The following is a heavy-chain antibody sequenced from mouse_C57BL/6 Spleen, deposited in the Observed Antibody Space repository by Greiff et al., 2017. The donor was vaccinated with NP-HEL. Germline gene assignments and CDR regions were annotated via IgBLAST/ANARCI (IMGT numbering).Heavy chain of an antibody. CDR1: GYAFTNYL. V-gene: IGHV1-54*01. CDR2: INPGSGGT. J-gene: IGHJ2*01. Sequence: VQVVESGAELVRPGTSVKVSCKASGYAFTNYLIEWVKQRPGQGLEWIGVINPGSGGTNYNEKFKGKATLTADKSSSTAYMQLSSLTSEDSAVYFCARRGGGPLDYWGQGTTLTVSS. D-gene: IGHD1-1*02. CDR3: ARRGGGPLDY.